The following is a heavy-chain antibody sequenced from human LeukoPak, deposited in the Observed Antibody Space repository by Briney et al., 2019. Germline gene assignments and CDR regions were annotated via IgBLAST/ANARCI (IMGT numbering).Heavy chain of an antibody. Sequence: SETLSLTCTVSGVSISSGGYYWSWIRQHPGKGLEWIGYIYYSGSTYYNPSLKSRVTISVDTSKNQFSLKLSSVTAADTAVYYCARDNIVVVPAAGETYYYGTDVWGQGTTVTVSS. J-gene: IGHJ6*02. CDR2: IYYSGST. CDR3: ARDNIVVVPAAGETYYYGTDV. V-gene: IGHV4-31*03. D-gene: IGHD2-2*01. CDR1: GVSISSGGYY.